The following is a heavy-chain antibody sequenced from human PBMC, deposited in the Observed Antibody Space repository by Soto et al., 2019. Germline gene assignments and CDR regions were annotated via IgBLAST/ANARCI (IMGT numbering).Heavy chain of an antibody. D-gene: IGHD6-19*01. J-gene: IGHJ4*02. CDR1: GYTFTGYY. Sequence: ASVKVSCKASGYTFTGYYMHWVRQAPGQGLEWMGWINPNSGGTNYAQKFQVWVTMTRDTSISTAYMELSRLRSDDTAVYYCARQAGALAYDYWGQGTLVTVSS. CDR2: INPNSGGT. CDR3: ARQAGALAYDY. V-gene: IGHV1-2*04.